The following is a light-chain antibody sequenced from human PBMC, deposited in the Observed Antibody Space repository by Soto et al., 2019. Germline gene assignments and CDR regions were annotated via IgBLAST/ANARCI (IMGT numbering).Light chain of an antibody. CDR2: EVS. J-gene: IGLJ1*01. V-gene: IGLV2-23*02. CDR3: CSYAGSSTNYV. Sequence: QSALTQPASVSGSPGQSITISCTGTSSDVGSYNLVSWYQQHPGKAPKLMIYEVSKRPSGVSNRFSGSKSGNTASLTISELQAEDEADYYCCSYAGSSTNYVFGTGTKVTVL. CDR1: SSDVGSYNL.